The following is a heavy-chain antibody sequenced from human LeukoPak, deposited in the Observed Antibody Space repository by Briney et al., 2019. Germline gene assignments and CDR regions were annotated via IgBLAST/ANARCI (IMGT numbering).Heavy chain of an antibody. V-gene: IGHV3-7*01. Sequence: GGSLRLSRAASGFTFSSYWMSWVRQAPGKGLEWVANIKQDGSEEYYVDSVKGRFTISRDNAKNSLYLQMNSLRAEDTAVYYCARDAISSGYYYYYYGMDVWGQGTTVTVSS. CDR3: ARDAISSGYYYYYYGMDV. CDR2: IKQDGSEE. J-gene: IGHJ6*02. CDR1: GFTFSSYW. D-gene: IGHD3-22*01.